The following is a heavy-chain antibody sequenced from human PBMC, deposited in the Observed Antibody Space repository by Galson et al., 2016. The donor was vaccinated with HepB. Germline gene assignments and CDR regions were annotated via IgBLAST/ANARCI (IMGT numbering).Heavy chain of an antibody. CDR3: RYGMDV. CDR2: IKSKTDGGTT. V-gene: IGHV3-15*01. Sequence: SLRLSCAASGFTFSNAWMSWVRQAPGKGLEWVGRIKSKTDGGTTDYAAPVNGRFSISRDDPKNTLYLEMNSLKTEDTAVYYCRYGMDVWGQGTTVTVSS. J-gene: IGHJ6*02. CDR1: GFTFSNAW.